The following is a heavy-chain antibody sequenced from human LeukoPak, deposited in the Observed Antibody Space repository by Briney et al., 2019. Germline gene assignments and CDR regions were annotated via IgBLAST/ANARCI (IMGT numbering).Heavy chain of an antibody. D-gene: IGHD6-13*01. CDR1: GFTFSTYW. V-gene: IGHV3-74*01. J-gene: IGHJ4*02. CDR3: GREDISNSWYIDY. Sequence: GGSLRLSCGASGFTFSTYWMHWVRQAPGKGLVGVARINSDGSEITYADSVKGRFTMSRDNDKNTLYLQVNSLRAEDTAVYYCGREDISNSWYIDYWGQGTLVTVSS. CDR2: INSDGSEI.